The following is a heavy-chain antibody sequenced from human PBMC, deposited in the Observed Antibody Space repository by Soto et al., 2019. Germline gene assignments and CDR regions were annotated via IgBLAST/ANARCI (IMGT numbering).Heavy chain of an antibody. CDR3: ARVDTSMEFDY. CDR1: GYTFTSYH. V-gene: IGHV1-46*01. CDR2: INPSGGST. D-gene: IGHD5-18*01. J-gene: IGHJ4*02. Sequence: APVKVSCKACGYTFTSYHMHWVLQAPGQGLEWMGIINPSGGSTSYAQKFQGRGTMTRDTSTSTVYMELSSLRSEDTAVYYCARVDTSMEFDYWGQGTLVTVSS.